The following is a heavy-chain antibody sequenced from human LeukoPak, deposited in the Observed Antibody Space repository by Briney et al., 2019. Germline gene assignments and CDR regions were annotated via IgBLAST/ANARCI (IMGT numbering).Heavy chain of an antibody. V-gene: IGHV4-4*07. D-gene: IGHD1-1*01. CDR1: DGSISSHY. CDR3: AREGNAGTRTYWYFDL. CDR2: IYASGRT. J-gene: IGHJ2*01. Sequence: KPSETLSLTCTVSDGSISSHYWSWIRQPAGKGLEWIGRIYASGRTTYNPSLESRVTMSLDTSKNQFSLNLISVTAADTAVYYCAREGNAGTRTYWYFDLWGRGTLVTVSS.